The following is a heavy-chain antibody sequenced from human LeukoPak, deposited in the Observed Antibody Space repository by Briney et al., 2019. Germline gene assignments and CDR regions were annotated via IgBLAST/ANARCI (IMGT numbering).Heavy chain of an antibody. CDR1: GFTFGDYA. J-gene: IGHJ3*02. CDR3: TRERVGLDAFDI. D-gene: IGHD1-26*01. V-gene: IGHV3-49*03. Sequence: SLRLSCTGSGFTFGDYAMNWLGQAPGKGLVGVGFIRSKAYGGTTEYAACVKGRFTSSRDDSKSIAYLQMNSLKTENTAVYYCTRERVGLDAFDIWGQGAMVTVSS. CDR2: IRSKAYGGTT.